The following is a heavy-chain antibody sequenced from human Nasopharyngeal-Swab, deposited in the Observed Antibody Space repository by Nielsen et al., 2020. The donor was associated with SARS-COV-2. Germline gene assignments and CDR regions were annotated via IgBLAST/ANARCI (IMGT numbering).Heavy chain of an antibody. CDR3: ARAEIAVADAEYFQH. Sequence: VRQAPGKGLEWVSAISGSGGSTYYADSVKGRFTISRDNSKNTLYLQMNSLRAEDTAVYYCARAEIAVADAEYFQHWGQGTLVTVSS. D-gene: IGHD6-19*01. V-gene: IGHV3-23*01. J-gene: IGHJ1*01. CDR2: ISGSGGST.